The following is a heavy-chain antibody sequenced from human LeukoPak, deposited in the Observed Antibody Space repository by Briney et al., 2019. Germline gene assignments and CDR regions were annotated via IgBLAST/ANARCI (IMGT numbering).Heavy chain of an antibody. J-gene: IGHJ5*02. CDR1: GGSISSYY. Sequence: DPSETLSLTCTVSGGSISSYYWSWIRQPPGKGLEWIGYIYYSGSTNYNPSLKSRVTISVDTSKNQFSLKLSSVTAADTAVYYCAREYCSSTSCYNWFDPWGQGTLVTVSS. CDR3: AREYCSSTSCYNWFDP. V-gene: IGHV4-59*01. D-gene: IGHD2-2*01. CDR2: IYYSGST.